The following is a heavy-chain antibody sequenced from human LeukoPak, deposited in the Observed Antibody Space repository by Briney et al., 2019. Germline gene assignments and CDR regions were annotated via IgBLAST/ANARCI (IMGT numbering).Heavy chain of an antibody. CDR3: ASRYYYDSSDEH. J-gene: IGHJ1*01. D-gene: IGHD3-22*01. Sequence: SETLSLTCTVSGGFISSYYWSWIRQPPGKGLEWIGYIYYSGSTNYNPSLKSRVTISVDTSKNQFSLKLSSVTAADTAVYYCASRYYYDSSDEHWDQGTLVTVSS. CDR1: GGFISSYY. V-gene: IGHV4-59*01. CDR2: IYYSGST.